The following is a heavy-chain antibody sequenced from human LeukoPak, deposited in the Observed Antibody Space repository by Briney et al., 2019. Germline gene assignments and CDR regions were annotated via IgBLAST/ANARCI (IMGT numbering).Heavy chain of an antibody. CDR1: GYSISSGYY. CDR3: VVGGSGSYFDP. D-gene: IGHD3-10*01. CDR2: INHSGST. Sequence: PSETLSLTCTVSGYSISSGYYWSWIRQPPGKGLEWIGEINHSGSTNYNPSLKSRVTISVDTSKNQFSLKLSSVTAADTAVYYCVVGGSGSYFDPWGQGTLVTVSS. V-gene: IGHV4-38-2*02. J-gene: IGHJ5*02.